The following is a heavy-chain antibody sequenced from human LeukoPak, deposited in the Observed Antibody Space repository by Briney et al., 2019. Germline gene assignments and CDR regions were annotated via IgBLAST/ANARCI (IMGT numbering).Heavy chain of an antibody. Sequence: GRSLRLSCAASGFTFSSYAMHWVRQAPGKGLEWVAVISYDGSNKYYADSVKGRFTISRDNSKNTLYLQMNSLRAEDTAVYYCARGVGGIRYDAFDIWGQGTMVTVSS. CDR2: ISYDGSNK. CDR1: GFTFSSYA. V-gene: IGHV3-30-3*01. CDR3: ARGVGGIRYDAFDI. J-gene: IGHJ3*02.